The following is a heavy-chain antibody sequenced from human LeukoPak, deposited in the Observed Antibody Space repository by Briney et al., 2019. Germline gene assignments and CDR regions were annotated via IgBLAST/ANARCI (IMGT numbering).Heavy chain of an antibody. Sequence: GRSLRLSCAASGFAFSTYGMHWVRQAPGKGLEWVSSMTTTSSYIYYADSVKGRFTISRDNAKNSLYLQMNSLRAEDTALYYCARLIGYAIAAAATDYWGQGALVTVSS. CDR2: MTTTSSYI. V-gene: IGHV3-21*01. CDR3: ARLIGYAIAAAATDY. CDR1: GFAFSTYG. D-gene: IGHD6-13*01. J-gene: IGHJ4*02.